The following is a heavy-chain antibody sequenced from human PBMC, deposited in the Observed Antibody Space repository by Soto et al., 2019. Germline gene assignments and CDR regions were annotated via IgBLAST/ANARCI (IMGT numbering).Heavy chain of an antibody. CDR3: ARASIWFGELLYAFDI. CDR2: INPNSGGT. D-gene: IGHD3-10*01. Sequence: ASVKVSCKVSGYTLTELSMHWVRQAPGQGLEWMGWINPNSGGTNYAQKFQGWVTMTRDTSISTAYMELSRLRSDDTAVYYCARASIWFGELLYAFDIWGQGTMVTVSS. CDR1: GYTLTELS. V-gene: IGHV1-2*04. J-gene: IGHJ3*02.